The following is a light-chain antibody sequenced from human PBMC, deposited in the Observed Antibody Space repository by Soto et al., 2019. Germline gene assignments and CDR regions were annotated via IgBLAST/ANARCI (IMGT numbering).Light chain of an antibody. CDR1: SGSVSSNYY. J-gene: IGLJ3*02. Sequence: QAVVTQEPSFSVSPGGTVTLTCGLSSGSVSSNYYPTWYQQTPGQAPRTLIYSTNTRSSGVPDRFSGSILGNKAALTITGAQADDESDYYCVLYMGSGISVFSGGTKLTVL. CDR3: VLYMGSGISV. CDR2: STN. V-gene: IGLV8-61*01.